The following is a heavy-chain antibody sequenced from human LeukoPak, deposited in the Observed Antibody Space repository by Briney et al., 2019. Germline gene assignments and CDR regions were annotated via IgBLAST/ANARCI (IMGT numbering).Heavy chain of an antibody. J-gene: IGHJ5*02. D-gene: IGHD2-2*02. CDR3: ARVQDCSSTSCYSPHFDP. V-gene: IGHV4-34*01. CDR2: INHSGST. CDR1: GGSFSGYY. Sequence: SETLSLTCAVYGGSFSGYYWSWIRQPPGKGLEWIGEINHSGSTNYNPSLKSRVTMSVDTSKNQFSLKLSSVTAADTAVYYCARVQDCSSTSCYSPHFDPWGQGTLVTVSS.